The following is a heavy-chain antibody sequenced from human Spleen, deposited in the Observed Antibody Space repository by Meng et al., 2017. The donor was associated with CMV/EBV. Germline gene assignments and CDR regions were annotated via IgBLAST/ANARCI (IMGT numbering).Heavy chain of an antibody. D-gene: IGHD3-10*01. CDR2: IYPSGGST. CDR1: GYTFTSYY. J-gene: IGHJ4*02. Sequence: CKASGYTFTSYYMHWVRQAPGQGLEWMGIIYPSGGSTSYAQKFQGRLTMTRDTSPSTVYMELSSLRSEDTAVYYCARSHQFGELLYDYWGQGTLVTVSS. CDR3: ARSHQFGELLYDY. V-gene: IGHV1-46*01.